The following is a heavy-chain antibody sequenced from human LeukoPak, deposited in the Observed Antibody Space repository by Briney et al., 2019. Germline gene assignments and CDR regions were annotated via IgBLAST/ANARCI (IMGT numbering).Heavy chain of an antibody. CDR1: GYTFTGYY. J-gene: IGHJ6*03. Sequence: GASVKVSCKASGYTFTGYYMHWARQAPGQGLEWMGWINPNSGGTNYAQKFQGRVTMTRDTSISTAYMELSRLRSDDTAVYYCARSAGRYYYYMDVWGKGTTVTISS. CDR2: INPNSGGT. CDR3: ARSAGRYYYYMDV. V-gene: IGHV1-2*02. D-gene: IGHD3-10*01.